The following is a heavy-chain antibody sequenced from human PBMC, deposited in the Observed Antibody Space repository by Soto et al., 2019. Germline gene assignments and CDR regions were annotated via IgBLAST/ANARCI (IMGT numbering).Heavy chain of an antibody. CDR1: GFTFSSYG. Sequence: PGGSLRLSCAASGFTFSSYGMHWVRQAPGKGLEWVAVIWYDGSNKYYADSVKGRFTISRDNSKNTLYLQMNSLRAEDTAVYYCARGSPPDYMDVWGKGTTVTVSS. CDR2: IWYDGSNK. J-gene: IGHJ6*03. V-gene: IGHV3-33*01. CDR3: ARGSPPDYMDV.